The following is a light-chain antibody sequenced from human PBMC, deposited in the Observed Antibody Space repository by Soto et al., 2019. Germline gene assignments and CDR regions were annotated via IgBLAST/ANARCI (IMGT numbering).Light chain of an antibody. J-gene: IGLJ3*02. CDR1: SSDVGSYKL. CDR2: EVT. CDR3: ISYRSASTPV. Sequence: QSALTQPASVSGSPGQSITISCTGTSSDVGSYKLVSWYQQHPGKAPKLIIYEVTNRPSEISNRFSGSKSGNTASLIISGLQAEDEADYYCISYRSASTPVFGGGTKLTVL. V-gene: IGLV2-14*02.